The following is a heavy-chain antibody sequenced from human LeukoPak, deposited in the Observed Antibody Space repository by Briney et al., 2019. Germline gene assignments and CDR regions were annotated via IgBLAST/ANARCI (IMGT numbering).Heavy chain of an antibody. CDR2: ISGSGGST. J-gene: IGHJ4*02. CDR3: AKGSRSNDRPPGFDY. Sequence: QPGGSLRLSCAASGFTFSSYAMSWVRQAPGKGLEWVSAISGSGGSTYYADSAKGRFTISRDNSKNTLYLQMNSLRAEDTAVYYFAKGSRSNDRPPGFDYRGQGTLVHVSS. V-gene: IGHV3-23*01. CDR1: GFTFSSYA.